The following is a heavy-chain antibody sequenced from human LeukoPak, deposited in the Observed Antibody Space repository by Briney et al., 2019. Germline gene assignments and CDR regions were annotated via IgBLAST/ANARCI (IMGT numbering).Heavy chain of an antibody. J-gene: IGHJ4*02. CDR2: INHSGST. CDR3: VRHSRVVAFDY. CDR1: GGSFSGYY. D-gene: IGHD2-15*01. Sequence: SETLSLTCAVYGGSFSGYYWSWIRQPPGKGLEWIGEINHSGSTNYNPSLKSRVTISEDTSKNQVSLELNTVTAADTAVYYCVRHSRVVAFDYWGQGNLVTVSS. V-gene: IGHV4-34*01.